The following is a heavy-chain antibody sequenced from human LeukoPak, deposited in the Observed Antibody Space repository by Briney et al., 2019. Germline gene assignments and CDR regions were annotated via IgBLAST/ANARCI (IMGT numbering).Heavy chain of an antibody. CDR3: AIGAAWFDP. CDR1: GFTFISYW. CDR2: IKQDGSEK. J-gene: IGHJ5*02. D-gene: IGHD2-15*01. Sequence: PGGSLRLSCAASGFTFISYWMSWVRQAPGKGLEWVANIKQDGSEKYYVDSVKGRFTISRDNAKNSLYLQMNSLRAEDTAVYYCAIGAAWFDPWGQGTLVTVSS. V-gene: IGHV3-7*01.